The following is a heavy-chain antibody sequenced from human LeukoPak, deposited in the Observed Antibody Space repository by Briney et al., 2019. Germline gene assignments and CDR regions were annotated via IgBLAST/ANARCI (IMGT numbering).Heavy chain of an antibody. V-gene: IGHV4-4*07. CDR3: ARERDYDFDY. D-gene: IGHD3-16*01. Sequence: SETLSLTCTVSGGSISSYYWSWIPQPAGKGLEWIGRIYTSGSTNYNPSLKSRVTMSIDTSKDQFSLKLSSVAAADTAVYYCARERDYDFDYWGQGTLVTVSS. CDR2: IYTSGST. J-gene: IGHJ4*02. CDR1: GGSISSYY.